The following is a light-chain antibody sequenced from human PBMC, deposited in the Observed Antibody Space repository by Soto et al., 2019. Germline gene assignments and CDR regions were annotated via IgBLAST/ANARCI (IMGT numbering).Light chain of an antibody. CDR2: GAF. J-gene: IGKJ5*01. Sequence: EIVLTQSPATLSLSPGERATLSCRASPSVANFVAWYQQKPGQAPRLLIYGAFNRATGIPARFSGSGSGTDFTLTISSLEPEDSAVYYCQQRNIWPPVTFGHGKRLEIK. CDR3: QQRNIWPPVT. CDR1: PSVANF. V-gene: IGKV3-11*01.